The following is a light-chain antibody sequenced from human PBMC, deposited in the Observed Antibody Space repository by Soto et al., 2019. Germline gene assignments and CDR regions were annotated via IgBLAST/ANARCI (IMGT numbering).Light chain of an antibody. CDR2: GNT. Sequence: QSVLTQPPSVSGAPGQRVTISCTGSSSNIGAGYDVHWYQQLPGTAPKLLIYGNTTRPSGVPDRFSGSKSGTSASLAITGLQAEDEADYYCQSHDTSLSGYVFGTGTKLTVL. V-gene: IGLV1-40*01. J-gene: IGLJ1*01. CDR3: QSHDTSLSGYV. CDR1: SSNIGAGYD.